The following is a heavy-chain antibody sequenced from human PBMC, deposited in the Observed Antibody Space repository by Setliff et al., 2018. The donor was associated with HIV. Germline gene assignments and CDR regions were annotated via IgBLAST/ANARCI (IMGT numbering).Heavy chain of an antibody. CDR1: GFTFSQYW. CDR3: AGIIATPGTT. Sequence: PGGSLRLSCEASGFTFSQYWMCWARQAPGKGLEWVGHIYSSGSTNYNPSLKSRVTIAVDTSKNQFSLILSSVTAADTAVYYCAGIIATPGTTWGQGTLVTVSS. CDR2: IYSSGST. V-gene: IGHV4-59*01. D-gene: IGHD6-13*01. J-gene: IGHJ1*01.